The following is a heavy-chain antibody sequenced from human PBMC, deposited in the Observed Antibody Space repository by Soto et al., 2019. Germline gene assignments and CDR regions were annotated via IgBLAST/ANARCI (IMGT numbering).Heavy chain of an antibody. CDR2: INSDGSST. CDR3: ARALCSSTSCYYYYYYYMDV. V-gene: IGHV3-74*01. Sequence: GGSLRLSCAASGCTFSSYWMHWVRQAPGKGLVWVSRINSDGSSTSYADSVKGRFTSSRDNAKNTLYLQMNSLRAEDTAVYYCARALCSSTSCYYYYYYYMDVWGKGTTVTVSS. J-gene: IGHJ6*03. CDR1: GCTFSSYW. D-gene: IGHD2-2*01.